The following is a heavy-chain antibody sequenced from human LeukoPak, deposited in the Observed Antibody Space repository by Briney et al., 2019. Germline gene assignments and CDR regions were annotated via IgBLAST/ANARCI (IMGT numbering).Heavy chain of an antibody. J-gene: IGHJ4*02. Sequence: PGGSLRLSCAASGFTFSSYWMRWVRQAPGKGLEWVANIKQDGSEKYYVDSVKGRFTISRDNAKNSLYLQMNSLRAEDTAAYYCARDSGYSYASDYWGQGTLVTVSS. CDR2: IKQDGSEK. D-gene: IGHD5-18*01. CDR3: ARDSGYSYASDY. V-gene: IGHV3-7*01. CDR1: GFTFSSYW.